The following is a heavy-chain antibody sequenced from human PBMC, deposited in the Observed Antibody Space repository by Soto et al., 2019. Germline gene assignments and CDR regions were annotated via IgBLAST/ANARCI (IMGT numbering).Heavy chain of an antibody. CDR2: ISAGNDNT. CDR3: ARGVMVRGLNYYAMDV. CDR1: GYTFTTYP. J-gene: IGHJ6*02. Sequence: QVYLVQSGAEVKEPGASVNVSCKASGYTFTTYPMHWVRQAPGQRLEWMGWISAGNDNTEYSQKFQGRVTITRDTSASTAHMELSSLRSEDTAVYYCARGVMVRGLNYYAMDVWCQGTTVTVSS. D-gene: IGHD3-10*01. V-gene: IGHV1-3*01.